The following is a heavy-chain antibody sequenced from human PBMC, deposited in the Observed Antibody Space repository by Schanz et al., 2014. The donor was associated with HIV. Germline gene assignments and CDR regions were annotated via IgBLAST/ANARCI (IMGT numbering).Heavy chain of an antibody. CDR1: GFSFSSYG. D-gene: IGHD1-1*01. J-gene: IGHJ4*02. Sequence: QVQLVESGGGVVQPGRSLRLSCAASGFSFSSYGMHWVRQAPGKGLEWVAFILYDGRNKYYADFVKGRFTISRDSSNDTLYLQMNSLLAEDTAFYYCAKDGNYFDYWGQGTLVTVSS. CDR3: AKDGNYFDY. CDR2: ILYDGRNK. V-gene: IGHV3-30*18.